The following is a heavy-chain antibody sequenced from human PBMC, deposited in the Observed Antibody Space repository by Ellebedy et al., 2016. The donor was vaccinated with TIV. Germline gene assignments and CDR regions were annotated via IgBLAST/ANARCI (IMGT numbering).Heavy chain of an antibody. V-gene: IGHV3-53*05. Sequence: GGSLRLSCAASGFTVSSNYMSWVRQAPGKGLEWVSVIYSGGSTYYADSVKGRFTISRDNSKNTLYLQMSSLRAEDTAVYYCVKGRLSSPPYYFDYWGQGTLVTVSS. J-gene: IGHJ4*02. D-gene: IGHD2-8*01. CDR3: VKGRLSSPPYYFDY. CDR2: IYSGGST. CDR1: GFTVSSNY.